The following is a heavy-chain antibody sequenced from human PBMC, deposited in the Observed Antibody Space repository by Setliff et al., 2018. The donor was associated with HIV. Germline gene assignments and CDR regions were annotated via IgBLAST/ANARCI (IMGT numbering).Heavy chain of an antibody. CDR3: ARDPGNGAVDY. V-gene: IGHV3-7*01. CDR1: GFTFRDYW. CDR2: ISPDGSEK. Sequence: GGSLRLSCATSGFTFRDYWMTWVRQAPGGGLQWVASISPDGSEKSLVDSVMGRFTISRDNAKNSLFLQMNSLTAEDTAVYYCARDPGNGAVDYWGQGTLVTVSS. J-gene: IGHJ4*02.